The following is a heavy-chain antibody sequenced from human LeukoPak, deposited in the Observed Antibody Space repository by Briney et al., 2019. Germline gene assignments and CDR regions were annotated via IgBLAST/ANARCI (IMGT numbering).Heavy chain of an antibody. CDR2: MNPNSGNT. Sequence: ASVKVSCKASGYIFSSYGISWVRQAPGQGLEWMGWMNPNSGNTGYAQKFQGRVTMTRNTSISTAYMELSSLRSEDTAVYYCARRYYDSPIAFDIWGQGTMVTVSS. D-gene: IGHD3-22*01. J-gene: IGHJ3*02. CDR1: GYIFSSYG. V-gene: IGHV1-8*01. CDR3: ARRYYDSPIAFDI.